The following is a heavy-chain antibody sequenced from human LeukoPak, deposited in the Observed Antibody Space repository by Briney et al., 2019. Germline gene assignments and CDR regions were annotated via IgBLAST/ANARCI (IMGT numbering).Heavy chain of an antibody. CDR2: ISFDGSDK. V-gene: IGHV3-30*04. CDR1: GFTFRSYA. CDR3: LRDLNWSLDQ. Sequence: GGSLRLSCAASGFTFRSYAMHWVRQAPGKGLEWVAVISFDGSDKYYADSVKGRFTISRDNSKNTLYVQMNSLRVEDTAVYYCLRDLNWSLDQWGQGTLVTVSS. J-gene: IGHJ4*02. D-gene: IGHD1-20*01.